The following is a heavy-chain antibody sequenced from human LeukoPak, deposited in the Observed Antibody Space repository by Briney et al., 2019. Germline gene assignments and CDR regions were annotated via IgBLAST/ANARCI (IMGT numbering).Heavy chain of an antibody. J-gene: IGHJ3*02. CDR2: IYYSGST. CDR1: GGSISSYY. V-gene: IGHV4-59*08. Sequence: SETLSLTRTVSGGSISSYYWSWIRQPPGKGLEWIGYIYYSGSTNYNPSLKSRVTISVDTSKNQFSLKLSSVTAADTAVYYCARGIGVLWFGELLTSDAFDIWGQGTMVTVSS. CDR3: ARGIGVLWFGELLTSDAFDI. D-gene: IGHD3-10*01.